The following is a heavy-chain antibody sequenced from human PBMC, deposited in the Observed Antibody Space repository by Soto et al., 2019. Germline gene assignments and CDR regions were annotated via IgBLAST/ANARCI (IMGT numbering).Heavy chain of an antibody. CDR2: ISSSSSYI. CDR3: AREGYNWNYKGDY. J-gene: IGHJ4*02. Sequence: EVQLVESGGGLVKPGGSLRLSCAASGFTFSSYSMNWVRQAPGKGLEWVSSISSSSSYIYYADSVKGRFTISRDNAKNSVYLQMNSLGAEDTAVYYCAREGYNWNYKGDYWGQGTLVTVSS. D-gene: IGHD1-7*01. CDR1: GFTFSSYS. V-gene: IGHV3-21*01.